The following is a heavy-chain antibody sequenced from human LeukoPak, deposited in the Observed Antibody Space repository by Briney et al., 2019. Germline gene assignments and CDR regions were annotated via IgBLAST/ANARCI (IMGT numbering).Heavy chain of an antibody. D-gene: IGHD2-21*02. CDR2: ISYDGSNK. V-gene: IGHV3-30-3*01. J-gene: IGHJ4*02. CDR3: ARDPYCGGDAYHFDC. Sequence: GGSLRLSCAASGFTFSSYAMHWVRQAPGKGLEWVAVISYDGSNKYYADSVKGRFTISRDNSKNTLYLQMNSLRAEDTAVYYCARDPYCGGDAYHFDCWGQGTLVTVSS. CDR1: GFTFSSYA.